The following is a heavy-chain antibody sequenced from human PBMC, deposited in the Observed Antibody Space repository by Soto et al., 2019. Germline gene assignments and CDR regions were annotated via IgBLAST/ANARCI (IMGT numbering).Heavy chain of an antibody. D-gene: IGHD1-20*01. V-gene: IGHV1-69*01. Sequence: QAQLMQSGAEVKKPGSSVKVSCKASGGTFSGYAISWVRQAPGQGLEWMGGIIPLLGITDYGQKFQGRITIAADESTGTAYMDLRGLRSVDTAVYYCARDPRSITGTTSSEDFQHWGQGTLVIFSS. CDR1: GGTFSGYA. J-gene: IGHJ1*01. CDR3: ARDPRSITGTTSSEDFQH. CDR2: IIPLLGIT.